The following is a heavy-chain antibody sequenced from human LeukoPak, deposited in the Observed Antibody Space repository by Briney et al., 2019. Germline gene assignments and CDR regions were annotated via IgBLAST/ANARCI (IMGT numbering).Heavy chain of an antibody. J-gene: IGHJ4*02. CDR1: GFTISSYW. CDR2: IKQDGSEK. V-gene: IGHV3-7*01. CDR3: ARDLKGLHYSSTPHE. Sequence: GGSLRLSCAASGFTISSYWMSWVRQTPGKGLEWVANIKQDGSEKYYVDSVKGRFTISRDNAKNSLYLQMNSLRAEDTAVYYCARDLKGLHYSSTPHEWGQGTLVIVSS. D-gene: IGHD6-13*01.